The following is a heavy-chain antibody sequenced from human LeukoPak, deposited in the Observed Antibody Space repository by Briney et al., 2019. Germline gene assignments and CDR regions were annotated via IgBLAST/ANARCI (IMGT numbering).Heavy chain of an antibody. CDR3: ARDSAIVYWSIVVVTAPGYYMDV. V-gene: IGHV4-39*07. D-gene: IGHD2-21*02. CDR2: IYYSGST. Sequence: SETLSLTCTVSGGSISSSSYYWGWIRQPPGKGLEWIGSIYYSGSTYSNPSLKSRVTISVDTSKNQFSLKLSSVTAADTAVYYCARDSAIVYWSIVVVTAPGYYMDVWGKGTTVTVSS. CDR1: GGSISSSSYY. J-gene: IGHJ6*03.